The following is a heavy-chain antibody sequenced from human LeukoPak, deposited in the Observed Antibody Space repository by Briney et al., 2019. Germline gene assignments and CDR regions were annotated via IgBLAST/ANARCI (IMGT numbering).Heavy chain of an antibody. CDR2: IYYSGST. CDR1: GFTFSSYS. J-gene: IGHJ4*02. CDR3: ARHHSSVWFGESLLDY. D-gene: IGHD3-10*01. Sequence: GSLRLSCAASGFTFSSYSMNWIRQPPGKGLEWIGSIYYSGSTYYNPSLKSRVTISVDTSKNQFSLKLSSVTAADTAVYYCARHHSSVWFGESLLDYWGQGTLVTVSS. V-gene: IGHV4-39*01.